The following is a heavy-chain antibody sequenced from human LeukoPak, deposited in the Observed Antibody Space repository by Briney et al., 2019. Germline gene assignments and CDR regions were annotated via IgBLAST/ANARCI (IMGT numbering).Heavy chain of an antibody. D-gene: IGHD6-19*01. J-gene: IGHJ4*02. CDR1: GGSISSYY. V-gene: IGHV4-59*01. CDR2: IYYSGST. Sequence: SETLSLTCTVSGGSISSYYWSWIRQPPGKGLEWIGYIYYSGSTNYNPSLKSRVTISVDTSKNQFSLKLSSVTAADTAVYYCARGRQSSGWDPLFDYWGQGTLVTVSS. CDR3: ARGRQSSGWDPLFDY.